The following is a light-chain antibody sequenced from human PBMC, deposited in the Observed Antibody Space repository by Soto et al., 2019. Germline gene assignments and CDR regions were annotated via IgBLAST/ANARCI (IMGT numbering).Light chain of an antibody. V-gene: IGKV1-39*01. CDR1: QSIRSY. CDR2: AAS. J-gene: IGKJ3*01. CDR3: QQDLRHPLT. Sequence: DIQMTQCPSALYASVGDRVRIAWRASQSIRSYLNWYQQKPGKAPGLLIYAASTLQSGVPSRLSASGSGTDFTITISSLKTEDFATYYCQQDLRHPLTFGPGTKVDIK.